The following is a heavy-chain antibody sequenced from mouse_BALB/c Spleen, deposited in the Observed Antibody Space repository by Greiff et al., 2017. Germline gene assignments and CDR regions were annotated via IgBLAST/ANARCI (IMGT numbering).Heavy chain of an antibody. CDR1: GYSITSDYA. V-gene: IGHV3-2*02. CDR3: ARSGLYGSSYGFAY. D-gene: IGHD1-1*01. J-gene: IGHJ3*01. Sequence: DVQLQESGPGLVKPSQSLSLTCTVTGYSITSDYAWNWIRQFPGNKLEWMGYISYSGSTSYNPSLKSRISITRDTSKNQFFLQLNSVTTEDTATYYCARSGLYGSSYGFAYWGQGTRVTVSA. CDR2: ISYSGST.